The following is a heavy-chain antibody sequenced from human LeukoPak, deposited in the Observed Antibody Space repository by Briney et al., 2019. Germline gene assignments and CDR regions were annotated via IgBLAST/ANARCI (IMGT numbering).Heavy chain of an antibody. CDR2: IYYSGST. CDR3: ARDKRILSNGYGMDV. CDR1: GGSISSSYYY. V-gene: IGHV4-39*07. J-gene: IGHJ6*02. D-gene: IGHD2-15*01. Sequence: SETLSLTRTVSGGSISSSYYYWGWIRQPPGKGLEWIGSIYYSGSTYYNPSLKSRVTISVDTSKNQFSLKLSSVTAADTAVYYCARDKRILSNGYGMDVWGQGTTVTVSS.